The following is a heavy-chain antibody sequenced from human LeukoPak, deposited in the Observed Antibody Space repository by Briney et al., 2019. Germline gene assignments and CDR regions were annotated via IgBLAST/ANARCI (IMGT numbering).Heavy chain of an antibody. CDR2: IYYSGST. J-gene: IGHJ4*02. CDR3: AREGVAAAGKLNY. V-gene: IGHV4-59*01. Sequence: SETLSLTCTVSGGSIGSYYWSWIRQPPGKGLEWIGYIYYSGSTNYNPSLKSRVTISLDTSKNQFSMNLISVTAADTAVYYCAREGVAAAGKLNYWGQGTLVTVSS. CDR1: GGSIGSYY. D-gene: IGHD6-13*01.